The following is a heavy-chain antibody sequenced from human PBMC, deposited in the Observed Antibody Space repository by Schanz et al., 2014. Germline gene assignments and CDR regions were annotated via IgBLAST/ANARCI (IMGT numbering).Heavy chain of an antibody. Sequence: QVQLVQSGAEVKKPGASVKVSCKASGYTFTNHYLHWVRQAPGQGLEWMGRINVYNGDTKFAKTFQDRVTLTTDSYTSTAYMELRSLRSDDTAVYYCARNIIATARAYDIWGQGTMVTVSS. V-gene: IGHV1-18*04. D-gene: IGHD6-13*01. CDR1: GYTFTNHY. CDR2: INVYNGDT. J-gene: IGHJ3*02. CDR3: ARNIIATARAYDI.